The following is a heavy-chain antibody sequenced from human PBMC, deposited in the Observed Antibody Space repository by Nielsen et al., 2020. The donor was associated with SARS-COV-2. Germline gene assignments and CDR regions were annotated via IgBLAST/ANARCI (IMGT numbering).Heavy chain of an antibody. J-gene: IGHJ4*02. D-gene: IGHD3-10*01. CDR3: ARDRPPHIWFGELQFGH. CDR1: GFTFSSYG. V-gene: IGHV3-33*01. Sequence: GESLKISCAASGFTFSSYGMHWVRQAPGKGLEWVAVIWYDGSNKYYADSVKGRFTISRDNSKNTLYLQMNSLRAEDTAVYYCARDRPPHIWFGELQFGHWGQGTLVTVSS. CDR2: IWYDGSNK.